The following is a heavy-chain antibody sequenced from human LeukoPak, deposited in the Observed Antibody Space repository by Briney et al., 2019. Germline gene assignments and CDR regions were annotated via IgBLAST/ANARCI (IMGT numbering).Heavy chain of an antibody. CDR1: GFTFTDYG. CDR2: ITWRGDEA. V-gene: IGHV3-20*01. Sequence: GRSLRLFCAASGFTFTDYGMTWVRQLAGKGLEYGTGITWRGDEAGYGDSAKGRFTVYRDNGKNTVYVEFNSLRVADTGLYKRVRSQVADGSNQYYLDVGGQGTLVTVPA. D-gene: IGHD1-26*01. J-gene: IGHJ1*01. CDR3: VRSQVADGSNQYYLDV.